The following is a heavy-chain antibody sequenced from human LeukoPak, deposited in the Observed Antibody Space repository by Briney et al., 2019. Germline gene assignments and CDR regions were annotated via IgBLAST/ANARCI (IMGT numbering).Heavy chain of an antibody. CDR2: ISSSGSTI. Sequence: PGGSLRLSCAASGFTFSSYEMNWVRQAPGKGLEWVSYISSSGSTIYYADSVKGRFAISRGNAKNSLYLQMNSLRAEDTAVYYCARDWFGELSFDYWGQGTLVTVSS. V-gene: IGHV3-48*03. J-gene: IGHJ4*02. CDR3: ARDWFGELSFDY. D-gene: IGHD3-10*01. CDR1: GFTFSSYE.